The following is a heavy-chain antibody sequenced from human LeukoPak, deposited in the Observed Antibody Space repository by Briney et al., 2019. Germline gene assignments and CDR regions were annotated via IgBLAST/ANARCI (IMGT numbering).Heavy chain of an antibody. V-gene: IGHV1-69*04. CDR1: GGTFSSYA. D-gene: IGHD3-22*01. CDR3: ARDHYYDSSGYYSWFDP. J-gene: IGHJ5*02. CDR2: IIPIFGIA. Sequence: SVKVSCKASGGTFSSYAISCVRQAPGQGLEWMGRIIPIFGIANYAQKFQGRVTITADKSTSTAYMELSSLRSEDTAVYYCARDHYYDSSGYYSWFDPWGQGTLVTVSS.